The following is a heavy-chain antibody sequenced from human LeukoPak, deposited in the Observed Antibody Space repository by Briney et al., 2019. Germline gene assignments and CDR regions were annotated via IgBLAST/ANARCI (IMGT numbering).Heavy chain of an antibody. J-gene: IGHJ5*02. CDR1: GFTFSRYS. V-gene: IGHV3-48*04. Sequence: PGGSLRLSCAASGFTFSRYSMNWVRQAPGKGLEWVSYISSSSSTIYYADSVKGRFAISRDNAKNSLYLQMNSLRAEDTAVYYCAREGYYYDSSGYYYPWGQGTLVTVSS. D-gene: IGHD3-22*01. CDR3: AREGYYYDSSGYYYP. CDR2: ISSSSSTI.